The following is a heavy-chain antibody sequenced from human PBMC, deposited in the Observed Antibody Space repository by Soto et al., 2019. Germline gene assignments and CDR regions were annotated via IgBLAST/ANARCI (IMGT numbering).Heavy chain of an antibody. CDR1: GYTLTELS. CDR2: FDPEDGET. J-gene: IGHJ6*02. D-gene: IGHD2-21*02. CDR3: AKEAYGGNFYYYYGMDV. Sequence: ASVKVSCKVSGYTLTELSMHWVRQAPGKGLEWMGGFDPEDGETIYAQKFQGRVTMTEDTSTDTAYMELSSLRSEDTAVYYCAKEAYGGNFYYYYGMDVWGQGTTVTVSS. V-gene: IGHV1-24*01.